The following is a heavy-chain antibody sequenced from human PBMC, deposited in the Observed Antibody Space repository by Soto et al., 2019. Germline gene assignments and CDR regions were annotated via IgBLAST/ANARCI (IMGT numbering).Heavy chain of an antibody. CDR3: ARRGYSSGWYAFDI. Sequence: SETLSLTCTVSGGSISSSSYYWGWIRQPPGKGLEWIGSIYYSGSTYYNPSLKSRVTISVDTSKNQFSLKLSSVTAADTAVYYCARRGYSSGWYAFDIWGQGTMVTVSS. J-gene: IGHJ3*02. CDR2: IYYSGST. CDR1: GGSISSSSYY. V-gene: IGHV4-39*01. D-gene: IGHD6-19*01.